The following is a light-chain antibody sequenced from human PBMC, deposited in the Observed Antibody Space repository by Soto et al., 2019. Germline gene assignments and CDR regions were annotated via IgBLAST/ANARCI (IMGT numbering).Light chain of an antibody. J-gene: IGLJ1*01. Sequence: QSASTQPRSVSGSPGQSVPLSCTGTSSDVGGYNYVSWYQQHPGKAPKLMIYDVSKRPSGVPDRFSGSKSGNTASLTISGLQAEDEADYYCCSYAGSYSYVFGTGTKVTVL. CDR1: SSDVGGYNY. CDR3: CSYAGSYSYV. CDR2: DVS. V-gene: IGLV2-11*01.